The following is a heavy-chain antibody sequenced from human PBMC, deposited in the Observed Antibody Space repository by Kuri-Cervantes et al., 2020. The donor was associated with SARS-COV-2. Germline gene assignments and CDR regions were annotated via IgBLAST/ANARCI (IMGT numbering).Heavy chain of an antibody. CDR1: GYPFNSFG. V-gene: IGHV1-18*04. D-gene: IGHD1-26*01. CDR3: ARDPTKWELNYFYYGLDV. CDR2: TSYLNRKA. Sequence: ASVKVSCKASGYPFNSFGITWVRQAPGQGLEWMGRTSYLNRKADCAQKIQGRVIMTRDTSTDTAYMELRNLRSDDTAVYYCARDPTKWELNYFYYGLDVWGQGTTVTVSS. J-gene: IGHJ6*02.